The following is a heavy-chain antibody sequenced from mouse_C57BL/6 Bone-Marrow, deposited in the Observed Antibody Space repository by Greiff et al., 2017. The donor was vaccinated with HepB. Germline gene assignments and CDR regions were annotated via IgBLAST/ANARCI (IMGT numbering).Heavy chain of an antibody. V-gene: IGHV5-6*02. J-gene: IGHJ2*01. CDR1: GFTFSSYG. CDR2: ISSGGSYT. Sequence: DVKLVESGGDLVKPGGSLKLSCAASGFTFSSYGMSWVRQTPDKRLEWVATISSGGSYTYYPDSVKGRFTISRDNAKNTLYLQMSSLKSEDTAMYYCARPFMVHDLYFDYWGQGTTLTVSS. CDR3: ARPFMVHDLYFDY. D-gene: IGHD1-1*02.